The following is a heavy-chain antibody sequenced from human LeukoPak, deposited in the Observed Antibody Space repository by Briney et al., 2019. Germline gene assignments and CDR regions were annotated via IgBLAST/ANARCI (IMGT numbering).Heavy chain of an antibody. Sequence: SETLSLTCAVSGGSISSTNWWSWVRQPPGKGLEWIGEIYHSGSTNYNPSLKSRVTISVDKSKDQFSLRLSSVTAADTALYYCARESPLTMGRGVIIVIDYWGQGTQVTVSS. CDR3: ARESPLTMGRGVIIVIDY. CDR2: IYHSGST. J-gene: IGHJ4*02. D-gene: IGHD3-10*01. CDR1: GGSISSTNW. V-gene: IGHV4-4*02.